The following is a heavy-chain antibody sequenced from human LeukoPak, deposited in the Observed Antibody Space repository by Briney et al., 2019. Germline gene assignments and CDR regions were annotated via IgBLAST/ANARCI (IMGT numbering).Heavy chain of an antibody. CDR2: IGGRDDRT. D-gene: IGHD6-13*01. V-gene: IGHV3-23*01. CDR3: AKESVRSSWYGDDY. J-gene: IGHJ4*02. CDR1: GFTFTGHT. Sequence: SGGSLRLSCAASGFTFTGHTMTWLRQAPGKGLEWVSIIGGRDDRTYYADSVKGRFTISRDNSKNTLYLQMNSLRAEDTAVYYCAKESVRSSWYGDDYWGQGTLVTVSS.